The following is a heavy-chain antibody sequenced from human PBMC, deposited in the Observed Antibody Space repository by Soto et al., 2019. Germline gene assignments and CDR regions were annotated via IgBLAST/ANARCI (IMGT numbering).Heavy chain of an antibody. V-gene: IGHV4-59*08. CDR2: IYYSGST. Sequence: PSETLSLTCTVSGGSISSYYWSWIRQPPGKGLEWNGYIYYSGSTNYNPSLKSRVTISVDTSKNQFSLKLSSVTAADTAVYYCARAAQDFWSGYSSSPPNYFDYWGQGTLVTVSS. CDR3: ARAAQDFWSGYSSSPPNYFDY. CDR1: GGSISSYY. J-gene: IGHJ4*02. D-gene: IGHD3-3*01.